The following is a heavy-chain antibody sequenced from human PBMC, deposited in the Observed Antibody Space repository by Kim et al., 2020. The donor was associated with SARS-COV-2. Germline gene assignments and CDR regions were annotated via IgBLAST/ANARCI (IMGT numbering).Heavy chain of an antibody. V-gene: IGHV3-7*01. CDR1: GFTFSSYW. J-gene: IGHJ6*02. CDR2: IKQDGSEK. CDR3: AREGPTYYYYGMDV. Sequence: GGSLRLSCAASGFTFSSYWMSWVRQAAGKGLKWVANIKQDGSEKDYVDSVKVRFTFSRDTAKNSLYLQMYSLRAEDTAGYYCAREGPTYYYYGMDVWGQGSTGTVTS.